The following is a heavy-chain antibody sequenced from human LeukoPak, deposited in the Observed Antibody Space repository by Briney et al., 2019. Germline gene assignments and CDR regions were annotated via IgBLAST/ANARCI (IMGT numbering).Heavy chain of an antibody. D-gene: IGHD1-14*01. Sequence: GGSLRLSCAASGFTFSDYYMSWIRQAPGKGLEWVSYISSSGGSIYYADSVKGRFAISRDNAKNSLYLQMNSLRAEDTAVYYCARRNRNYYYMDVWGKGTTVTVSS. CDR2: ISSSGGSI. CDR1: GFTFSDYY. CDR3: ARRNRNYYYMDV. V-gene: IGHV3-11*04. J-gene: IGHJ6*03.